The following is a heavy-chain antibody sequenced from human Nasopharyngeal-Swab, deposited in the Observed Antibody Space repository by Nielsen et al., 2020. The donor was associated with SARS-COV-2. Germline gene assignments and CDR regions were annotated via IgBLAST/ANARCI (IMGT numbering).Heavy chain of an antibody. V-gene: IGHV4-34*01. Sequence: SETLSLTCALYGGSFNSYYWTWIRQSPGKVLEWIGEISHSGSTKYNPSLKSRLTISVDTSNNQFSLKLTSVTAADTSVYYCARIKSGPYSSLYYYGLDVWGPGTTVTVSS. CDR2: ISHSGST. D-gene: IGHD1-26*01. J-gene: IGHJ6*02. CDR3: ARIKSGPYSSLYYYGLDV. CDR1: GGSFNSYY.